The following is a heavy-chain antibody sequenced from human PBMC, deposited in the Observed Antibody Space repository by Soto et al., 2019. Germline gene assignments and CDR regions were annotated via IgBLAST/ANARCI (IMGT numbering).Heavy chain of an antibody. CDR3: ARETMARFDP. CDR1: GGSINSGGYS. D-gene: IGHD2-8*01. V-gene: IGHV4-30-2*01. CDR2: IYESGSA. J-gene: IGHJ5*02. Sequence: QLHLQESGSGLVKPSQTLSLTCAVSGGSINSGGYSWSWIRHPPGKGLEWIGYIYESGSAYLNPSLKSRVTISVDRAKNQFSLKLTSVTAADTAVYYCARETMARFDPWGQGILVTVSS.